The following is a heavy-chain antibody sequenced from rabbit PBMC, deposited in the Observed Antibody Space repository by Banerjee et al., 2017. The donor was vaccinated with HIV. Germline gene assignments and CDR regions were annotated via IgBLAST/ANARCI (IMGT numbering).Heavy chain of an antibody. J-gene: IGHJ4*01. D-gene: IGHD6-1*01. CDR3: ARDWADSNGWNFVL. CDR1: GFDFSSYG. CDR2: ITYGGSA. Sequence: QEQLVESGGGLVQPGGSLKLSCKASGFDFSSYGVSWVRQAPGKGLEWIGYITYGGSAYYASWVKGRFTISRDNAQNTVSLRLNSLTAADTATYFCARDWADSNGWNFVLWG. V-gene: IGHV1S47*01.